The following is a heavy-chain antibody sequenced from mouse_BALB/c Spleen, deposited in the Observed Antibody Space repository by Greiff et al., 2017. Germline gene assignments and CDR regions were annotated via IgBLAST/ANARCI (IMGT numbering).Heavy chain of an antibody. CDR3: ARSRGYYDYDVGY. V-gene: IGHV5-17*02. CDR1: GFTFSSFG. J-gene: IGHJ2*01. D-gene: IGHD2-4*01. Sequence: EVLLVESGGGLVQPGGSRKLSCAASGFTFSSFGMHWVRQAPEKGLEWVAYISSGSSTIYYADTVKGRFTISRDNPKNTLFLQMTNLRSEDTAMYYCARSRGYYDYDVGYWGQGTTLTVSS. CDR2: ISSGSSTI.